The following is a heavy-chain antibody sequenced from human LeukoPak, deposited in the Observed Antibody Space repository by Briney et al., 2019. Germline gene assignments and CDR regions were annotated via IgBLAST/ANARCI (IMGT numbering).Heavy chain of an antibody. CDR1: GGSFSGYY. CDR2: INHSGST. CDR3: ARLWSQYSSGWRPYYYYYMDV. V-gene: IGHV4-34*01. J-gene: IGHJ6*03. D-gene: IGHD6-19*01. Sequence: SETLSLTCAVYGGSFSGYYWSWIRQPPGKGLEWIGEINHSGSTNYNPSLKSRVTISVDTSKNQFSLKLSSVTAADTAVYYCARLWSQYSSGWRPYYYYYMDVWGKGTTVTISS.